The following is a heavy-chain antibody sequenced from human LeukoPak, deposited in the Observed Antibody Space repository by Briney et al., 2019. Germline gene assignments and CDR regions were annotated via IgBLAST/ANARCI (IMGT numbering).Heavy chain of an antibody. D-gene: IGHD3-3*01. V-gene: IGHV3-23*01. J-gene: IGHJ4*02. CDR2: ITGSGGAT. CDR3: AKDRLGSWSGYYFGIFDY. CDR1: GFTFSTYA. Sequence: GGSLRLSCAASGFTFSTYAGKWVRQAPGKGLEWVSAITGSGGATYYADPVKGRFTISRDNSKNTLYLQMNSLRGEDTAVYYCAKDRLGSWSGYYFGIFDYWGQGTLVTVSS.